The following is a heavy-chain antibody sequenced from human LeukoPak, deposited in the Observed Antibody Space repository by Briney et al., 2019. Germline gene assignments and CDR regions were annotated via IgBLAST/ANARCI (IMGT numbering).Heavy chain of an antibody. J-gene: IGHJ6*04. CDR1: GFTFSSYS. CDR3: AREIQGIAVAGRAHGMDV. CDR2: ISSSSSYI. V-gene: IGHV3-21*01. Sequence: GGSLRLSCAASGFTFSSYSMNWVRQAPGKGLEWVSSISSSSSYIYYADSVKGRFTISRDNAKNSLYLQMNSLRAEDTAVYYCAREIQGIAVAGRAHGMDVWGKGTTVTVSS. D-gene: IGHD6-19*01.